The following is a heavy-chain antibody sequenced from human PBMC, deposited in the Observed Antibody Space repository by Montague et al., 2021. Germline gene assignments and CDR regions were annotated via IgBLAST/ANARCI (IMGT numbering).Heavy chain of an antibody. CDR1: SGSIFHAH. J-gene: IGHJ5*02. CDR2: MFYGGAT. CDR3: AKQYYFVSGTSYKGFDP. D-gene: IGHD3-10*01. V-gene: IGHV4-59*08. Sequence: SETLSLTCTVSSGSIFHAHWSWVRQPPGKGLEWLGSMFYGGATSNNPSLKSRVTMSIDTSTNQFSLKLRFVTAADTAVYYCAKQYYFVSGTSYKGFDPWGQGILVTVSS.